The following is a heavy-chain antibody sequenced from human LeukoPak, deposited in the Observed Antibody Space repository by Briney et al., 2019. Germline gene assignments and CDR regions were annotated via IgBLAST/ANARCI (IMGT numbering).Heavy chain of an antibody. D-gene: IGHD1-14*01. CDR1: GFSFSSYA. Sequence: PGGSLRLSCAASGFSFSSYAMSWVRQTPGKGLEWVSVISGSGGSTYYADSIKGRFTISRDNSKNTLYLQMNSLRAEDTAVYYCAKGSGINHYHWIDPWGQGTLVTVSS. CDR2: ISGSGGST. V-gene: IGHV3-23*01. CDR3: AKGSGINHYHWIDP. J-gene: IGHJ5*02.